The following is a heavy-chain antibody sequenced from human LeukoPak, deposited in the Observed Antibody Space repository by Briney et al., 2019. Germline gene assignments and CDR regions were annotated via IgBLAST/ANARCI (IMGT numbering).Heavy chain of an antibody. CDR3: ARATSYSRFDP. CDR2: INHSGST. Sequence: PSETLSLTCAVYGGSFSGYYWSWIRQPPGKGLEWIGEINHSGSTNYNPSLKSRVTMSVDTSKNQFSLKLSSVTAADTAVYYCARATSYSRFDPWGQGTLVTVSS. J-gene: IGHJ5*02. CDR1: GGSFSGYY. D-gene: IGHD2-21*01. V-gene: IGHV4-34*01.